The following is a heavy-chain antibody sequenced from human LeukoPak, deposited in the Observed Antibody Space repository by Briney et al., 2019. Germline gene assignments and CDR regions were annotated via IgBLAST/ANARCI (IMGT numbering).Heavy chain of an antibody. CDR1: GGSISSYY. J-gene: IGHJ2*01. V-gene: IGHV4-59*08. Sequence: PSETLSLTCTVSGGSISSYYWSWLRQPPGKGLEWIGYIYYSGSTNYNPSLKSRVTISVDTSKNQFSLKLSSVTAADTAVYYCARHPNSSSWYGFSYWYFDLWGRGTLVTVSS. CDR3: ARHPNSSSWYGFSYWYFDL. D-gene: IGHD6-13*01. CDR2: IYYSGST.